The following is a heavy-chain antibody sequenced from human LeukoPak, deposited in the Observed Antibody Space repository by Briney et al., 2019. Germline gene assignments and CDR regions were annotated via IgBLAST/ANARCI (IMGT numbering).Heavy chain of an antibody. V-gene: IGHV3-74*01. CDR3: AREGDYYDSSGYYYSGGY. Sequence: GGSLRLSCAASGFTFSSYWMHWVRQAPGKGLVWVSRIISDGTSTSYADSVKGRFTISRDNAKNTPYLQMNSLRAEDTAVYYCAREGDYYDSSGYYYSGGYWGQGTLVTVSS. CDR2: IISDGTST. J-gene: IGHJ4*02. CDR1: GFTFSSYW. D-gene: IGHD3-22*01.